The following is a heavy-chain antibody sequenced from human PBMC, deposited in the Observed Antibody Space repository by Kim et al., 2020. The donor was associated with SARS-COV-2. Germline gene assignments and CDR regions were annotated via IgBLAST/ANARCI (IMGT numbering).Heavy chain of an antibody. D-gene: IGHD6-19*01. V-gene: IGHV4-34*01. J-gene: IGHJ5*02. CDR1: GGSFSGYY. CDR2: INHSGST. CDR3: ARSSGQWLRTRNWFDP. Sequence: SETLSLTCAVYGGSFSGYYWSWIRQPPGKGLEWIGEINHSGSTNYNPSLKSRVTISVDTSKNQFSLKLSSVTAADTAVYYCARSSGQWLRTRNWFDPWGQGTLVTVSS.